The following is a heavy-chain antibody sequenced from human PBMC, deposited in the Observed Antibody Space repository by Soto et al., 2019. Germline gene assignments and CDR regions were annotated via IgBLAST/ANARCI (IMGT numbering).Heavy chain of an antibody. D-gene: IGHD6-13*01. Sequence: PSETLSLTCTVSGGSISSYYWSWIRQPAGKGLERIGRIYTSGSTNYNPSLKSRVTMSVDTSKNQFSLKLSSVTAADTAVYYCARDVIGSWYGYYYGMDVWGQGTTVTVSS. CDR1: GGSISSYY. CDR2: IYTSGST. J-gene: IGHJ6*02. CDR3: ARDVIGSWYGYYYGMDV. V-gene: IGHV4-4*07.